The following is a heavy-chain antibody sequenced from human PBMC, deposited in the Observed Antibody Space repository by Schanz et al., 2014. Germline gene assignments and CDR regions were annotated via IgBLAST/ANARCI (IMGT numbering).Heavy chain of an antibody. D-gene: IGHD4-17*01. CDR2: INSVGSNT. CDR3: ARKMKLGVYGGKGHDSLDI. V-gene: IGHV3-74*02. CDR1: GFTFSSYW. J-gene: IGHJ3*02. Sequence: DVQLLESGGGLVQPGGSLRLSCAASGFTFSSYWMHWVRQVPGKGLVWVSRINSVGSNTDYADSVTGRFTISRDNAKNTLYLQMNTLRAEDTAVYYCARKMKLGVYGGKGHDSLDIWGQGTMVTVSS.